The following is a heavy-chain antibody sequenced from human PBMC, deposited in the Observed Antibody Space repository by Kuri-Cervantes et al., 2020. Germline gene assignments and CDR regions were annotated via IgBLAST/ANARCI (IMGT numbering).Heavy chain of an antibody. CDR3: AHGPIPLSGKPYYFDY. CDR1: GFSLSTSGVG. J-gene: IGHJ4*01. D-gene: IGHD3-3*01. V-gene: IGHV2-5*02. CDR2: IYWDDDK. Sequence: SGPTLVKPTQTLTLTCTFSGFSLSTSGVGVGWIRQPPGKALEWLAVIYWDDDKRDSPSLKSRLTITKDTSKNQVVLTMTNMDPVDTATYYCAHGPIPLSGKPYYFDYWGQGTLVTVSS.